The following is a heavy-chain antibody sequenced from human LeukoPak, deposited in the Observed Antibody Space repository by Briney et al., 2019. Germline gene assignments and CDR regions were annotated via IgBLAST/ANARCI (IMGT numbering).Heavy chain of an antibody. J-gene: IGHJ4*02. D-gene: IGHD5-24*01. CDR3: ARVRDGYNDY. Sequence: PGGSLRLSCEGSAFIFSGHWMNWVRQTPGKGLEWVASIKEDGSERQYVDSVKGRFSISRDNTKGSLFLQLNSLRAEDTAVYYCARVRDGYNDYWGQGTLVTVSS. CDR2: IKEDGSER. V-gene: IGHV3-7*03. CDR1: AFIFSGHW.